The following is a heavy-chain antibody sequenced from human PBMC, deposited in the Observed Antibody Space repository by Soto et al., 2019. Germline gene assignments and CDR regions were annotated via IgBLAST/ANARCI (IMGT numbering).Heavy chain of an antibody. D-gene: IGHD3-22*01. Sequence: SETLSLICAVYGESFSNHYWTWIRQSPGKGLEWVGEINYSGSTRYNWSLGSRVTISVDTSKNQFSLMVTSVTAEDTAVYYCARGVVYRDVGLAYGMDVWGQGTTVTVSS. V-gene: IGHV4-34*01. J-gene: IGHJ6*02. CDR2: INYSGST. CDR3: ARGVVYRDVGLAYGMDV. CDR1: GESFSNHY.